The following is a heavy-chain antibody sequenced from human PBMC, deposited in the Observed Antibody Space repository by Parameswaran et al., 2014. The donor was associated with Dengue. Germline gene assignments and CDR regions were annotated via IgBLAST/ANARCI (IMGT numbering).Heavy chain of an antibody. J-gene: IGHJ4*02. CDR3: AAPRGPSSGWWDLGDY. D-gene: IGHD6-19*01. CDR2: IVVGSGNT. V-gene: IGHV1-58*01. Sequence: WVRQAPGQRLEWIGWIVVGSGNTNYAQKFQERVSITRDMSTSTAYMELSSLRSEDTAVYYCAAPRGPSSGWWDLGDYWGQGTLVTVSS.